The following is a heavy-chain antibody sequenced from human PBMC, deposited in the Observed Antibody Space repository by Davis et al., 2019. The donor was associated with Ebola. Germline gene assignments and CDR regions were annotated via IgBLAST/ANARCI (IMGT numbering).Heavy chain of an antibody. CDR1: GGSVSSGSYY. CDR2: IYYSGST. D-gene: IGHD3-3*01. Sequence: PSETLSLTCTVSGGSVSSGSYYWSWIRQPPGKGLEWIGYIYYSGSTNYNPSLKSRVTISVDTSKNQFSLKLSSVTAADTAVYYCARAPYDFWSGYSAYYMDVWGKGTTVTVSS. CDR3: ARAPYDFWSGYSAYYMDV. J-gene: IGHJ6*03. V-gene: IGHV4-61*01.